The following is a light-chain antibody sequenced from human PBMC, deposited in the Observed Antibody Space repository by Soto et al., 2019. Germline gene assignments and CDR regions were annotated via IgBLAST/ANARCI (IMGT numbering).Light chain of an antibody. J-gene: IGKJ1*01. CDR3: QQYNSYWT. V-gene: IGKV1-5*03. CDR1: QSISSW. CDR2: KAS. Sequence: DIQMTQSPSTLSASVGDRVTITCRASQSISSWLAWYQQKPGKAPNLLIYKASSLESGVPSRFSGSGSGTDFTLTISSLQPDDSATYYCQQYNSYWTFGQGTKVDNK.